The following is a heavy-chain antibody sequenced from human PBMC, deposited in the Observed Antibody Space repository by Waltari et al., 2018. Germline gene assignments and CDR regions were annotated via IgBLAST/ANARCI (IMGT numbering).Heavy chain of an antibody. Sequence: EVQLVESGGGLVQPGGSLRLSCAASGFTLSSFWMNWVRQTPGKGLGWWAGIKQDGSEKYYADSVKGRFTISRDNAKNSLYLQMNSLRAEDTAVYYCATSGWYCFDYWGQGTLVTVSS. CDR3: ATSGWYCFDY. D-gene: IGHD6-19*01. J-gene: IGHJ4*02. CDR1: GFTLSSFW. CDR2: IKQDGSEK. V-gene: IGHV3-7*01.